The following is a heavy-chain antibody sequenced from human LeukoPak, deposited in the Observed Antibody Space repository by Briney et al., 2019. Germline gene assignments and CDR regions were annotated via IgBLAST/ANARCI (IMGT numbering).Heavy chain of an antibody. CDR3: ARGSTFYYGSGSYYYNY. D-gene: IGHD3-10*01. CDR2: INYSGSA. V-gene: IGHV4-34*01. Sequence: SETLSLTCAVYGGSFSDYYWSWIRQPPGKGLEWIGKINYSGSANYNPSLKSRVTISVDTSKNQFSLKLSSVTAADTAVYYCARGSTFYYGSGSYYYNYWGQGTLVTVSS. CDR1: GGSFSDYY. J-gene: IGHJ4*02.